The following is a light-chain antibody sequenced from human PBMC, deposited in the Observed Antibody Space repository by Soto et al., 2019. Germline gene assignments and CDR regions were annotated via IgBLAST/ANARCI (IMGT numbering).Light chain of an antibody. CDR3: QQYGSSLYT. J-gene: IGKJ2*01. CDR1: QSVSSSY. V-gene: IGKV3-20*01. CDR2: GAS. Sequence: EIVLTPSPGTLSLSPGERATLSCRASQSVSSSYLAWYQQKPGQAPRLLIYGASSSATGIPDRFSGSGSGTDFPLTSSRLEPDDFAVYYCQQYGSSLYTFGQGTKLEIK.